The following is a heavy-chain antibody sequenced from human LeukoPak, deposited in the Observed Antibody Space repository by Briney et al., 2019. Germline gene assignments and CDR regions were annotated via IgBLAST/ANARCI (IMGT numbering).Heavy chain of an antibody. Sequence: SETLSLTCAVYGGSFSGYYWSWIRQPPGKGLEWIGEINHSGSTNYNPSLKSRVTISVDTSKNQFSLKLSSVTAADTAVYYCARGQRYYYYMDVWGKGTTVTVSS. V-gene: IGHV4-34*01. CDR2: INHSGST. CDR3: ARGQRYYYYMDV. J-gene: IGHJ6*03. CDR1: GGSFSGYY.